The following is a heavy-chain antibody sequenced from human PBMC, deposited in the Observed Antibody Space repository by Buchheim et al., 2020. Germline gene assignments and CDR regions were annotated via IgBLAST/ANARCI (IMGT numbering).Heavy chain of an antibody. J-gene: IGHJ4*02. Sequence: QVQLQQWGAGLLKPSETLSLTCAVHGGSFSAYFWSWIRQPPGKGLEWIGEINHSGSTNYNPSLKSRVTMSVDTSKNQPSLKVTSVTAADTAVYYCARVGVRAPHEDYWGQGTL. CDR1: GGSFSAYF. CDR2: INHSGST. D-gene: IGHD3-16*01. CDR3: ARVGVRAPHEDY. V-gene: IGHV4-34*02.